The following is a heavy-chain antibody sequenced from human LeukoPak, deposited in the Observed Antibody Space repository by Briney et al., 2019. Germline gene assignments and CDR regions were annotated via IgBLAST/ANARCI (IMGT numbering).Heavy chain of an antibody. CDR2: ISYSGST. J-gene: IGHJ5*02. CDR1: GGSVTSGSYY. Sequence: PSETLSLICTVSGGSVTSGSYYWSWIRQPPGKGLDCIGYISYSGSTNYNPSLKSRVTMSVDTSKNQFSLKVTSVTAADTAVYYCARCYDSSGYWFDPWGQGTLVTVSS. CDR3: ARCYDSSGYWFDP. V-gene: IGHV4-61*01. D-gene: IGHD3-22*01.